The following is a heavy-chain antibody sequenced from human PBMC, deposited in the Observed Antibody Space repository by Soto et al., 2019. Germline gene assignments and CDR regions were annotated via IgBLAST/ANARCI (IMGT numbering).Heavy chain of an antibody. CDR1: GFSFSLYG. CDR3: ARDQGGSVAYLDV. CDR2: IRYDGSDK. Sequence: QVNLVESGGGVVPPGTSLRLSCAASGFSFSLYGMHWVRQAPGKGLEWVAFIRYDGSDKQYADTVKGRCAVSRDNLENTLALQIDSLSADDTATYYCARDQGGSVAYLDVWGQGTLVTVSS. J-gene: IGHJ4*02. D-gene: IGHD5-12*01. V-gene: IGHV3-33*01.